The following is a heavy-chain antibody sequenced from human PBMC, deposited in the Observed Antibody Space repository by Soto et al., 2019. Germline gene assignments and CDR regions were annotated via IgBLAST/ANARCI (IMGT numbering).Heavy chain of an antibody. CDR1: GFTFRTYG. CDR3: AKVIRADSTSSNFYYYSGLDV. J-gene: IGHJ6*02. Sequence: QVQLVESGGGVVQPGRSLRLSCAAPGFTFRTYGMHWVRQAPGKGLEWLAVISNTGINKYYADSVKGRFTISRDNSRDTLFLQMNSLRGEDTAIYYCAKVIRADSTSSNFYYYSGLDVWGQGTTVTVSS. D-gene: IGHD6-6*01. CDR2: ISNTGINK. V-gene: IGHV3-30*18.